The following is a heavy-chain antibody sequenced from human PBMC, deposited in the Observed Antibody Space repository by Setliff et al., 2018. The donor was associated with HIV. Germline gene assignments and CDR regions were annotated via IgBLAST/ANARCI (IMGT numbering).Heavy chain of an antibody. CDR1: GGSISTYY. CDR2: VSTSGST. CDR3: ARERGSYRAFDI. J-gene: IGHJ3*02. D-gene: IGHD1-26*01. V-gene: IGHV4-4*07. Sequence: PSETLSLTCTVSGGSISTYYWSWIRQPAGKGLEWIGRVSTSGSTKYNPSLKSRVTMSLDTSKNEFSLKLSSVTAADTAVYYCARERGSYRAFDIWGQGTMVTVSS.